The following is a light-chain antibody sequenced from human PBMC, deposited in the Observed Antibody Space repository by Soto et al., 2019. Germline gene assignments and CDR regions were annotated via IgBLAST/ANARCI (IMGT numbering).Light chain of an antibody. J-gene: IGKJ1*01. CDR3: QQYNNWPRT. CDR1: QSVSSN. V-gene: IGKV3-15*01. Sequence: EIVMTQPPATLSVSPGERATLSCRASQSVSSNLAWYQQKPGQAPRLLIYGASARATGIPVRFSGSGSGTEFTLTISSLQSEDFAVYYCQQYNNWPRTFGQGTKV. CDR2: GAS.